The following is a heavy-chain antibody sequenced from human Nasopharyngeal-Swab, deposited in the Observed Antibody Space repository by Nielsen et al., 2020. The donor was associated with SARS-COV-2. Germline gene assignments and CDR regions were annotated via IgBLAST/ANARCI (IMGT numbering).Heavy chain of an antibody. D-gene: IGHD2-21*01. CDR3: ARDRKTSPPLFPDYYYYGMDV. CDR1: GYTFTSYG. CDR2: ISAYNGNT. V-gene: IGHV1-18*01. J-gene: IGHJ6*02. Sequence: ASVNVSCKASGYTFTSYGISWLRQAPGQGLEWMGWISAYNGNTNYAQKLLGRVTMTTDTSTSNAYMELRSLRSDDTAVYYCARDRKTSPPLFPDYYYYGMDVWGQGTTVTVSS.